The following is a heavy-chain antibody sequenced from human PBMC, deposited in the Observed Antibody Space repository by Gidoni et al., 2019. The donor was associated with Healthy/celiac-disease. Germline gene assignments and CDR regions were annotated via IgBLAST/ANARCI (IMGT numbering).Heavy chain of an antibody. CDR3: ANAYCGGDCYPDY. V-gene: IGHV3-30*18. CDR2: ISYDGSNK. Sequence: QVQLVEAGGGVVQPGRSLRLSCASSGFTFSSYGMHWVRQAPGNGLEWVAVISYDGSNKYYADSVKGRFTISRDNSKNTLYLQLNSLRAEDTAVYYCANAYCGGDCYPDYWGQGTLVTVSS. CDR1: GFTFSSYG. J-gene: IGHJ4*02. D-gene: IGHD2-21*02.